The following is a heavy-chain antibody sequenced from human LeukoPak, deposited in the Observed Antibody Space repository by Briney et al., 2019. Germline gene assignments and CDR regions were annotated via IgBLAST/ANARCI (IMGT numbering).Heavy chain of an antibody. CDR3: ARGAPPPSYCSGGSCYSRDYYYGMDV. D-gene: IGHD2-15*01. V-gene: IGHV1-69*13. CDR1: GGTFSSCA. J-gene: IGHJ6*02. CDR2: IIPIFGTA. Sequence: SVKVSCKASGGTFSSCAISWVRQAPGQGLEWMGGIIPIFGTANYAQKFQGRVTITADESTSTAYMELSSLRSEDTAVYYCARGAPPPSYCSGGSCYSRDYYYGMDVWGQGTTVTVSS.